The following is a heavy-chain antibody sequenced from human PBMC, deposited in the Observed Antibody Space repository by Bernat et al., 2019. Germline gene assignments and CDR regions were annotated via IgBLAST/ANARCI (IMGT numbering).Heavy chain of an antibody. J-gene: IGHJ6*03. CDR1: GFTFGDYA. V-gene: IGHV3-49*04. CDR2: IRSKAYGGTT. CDR3: TRDPMTTVTGYYYYYYMDV. Sequence: EVQLVESGGGLVQPGRSLRLSCTASGFTFGDYAMSWVRQAPGKGREWVGFIRSKAYGGTTEYAASVKGRFTISRDDSKSIAYLKMNSLKTEDTAVYYCTRDPMTTVTGYYYYYYMDVWGKGTTVTVSS. D-gene: IGHD4-17*01.